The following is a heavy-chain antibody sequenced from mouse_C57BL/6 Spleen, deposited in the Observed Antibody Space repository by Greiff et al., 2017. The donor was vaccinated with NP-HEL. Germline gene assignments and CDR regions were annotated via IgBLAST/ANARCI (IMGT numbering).Heavy chain of an antibody. V-gene: IGHV5-17*01. CDR2: ISSGSSTI. Sequence: DVKLVESGGGLVKPGGSLKLSCAASGFTFSDYGMHWVRQAPEKGLEWVAYISSGSSTIYSADTVKGRFTISRDNAKNTLFLQMTSLRSEDTAMYYCARRYSNYVWFAYWGQGTLVTVSA. J-gene: IGHJ3*01. CDR1: GFTFSDYG. CDR3: ARRYSNYVWFAY. D-gene: IGHD2-5*01.